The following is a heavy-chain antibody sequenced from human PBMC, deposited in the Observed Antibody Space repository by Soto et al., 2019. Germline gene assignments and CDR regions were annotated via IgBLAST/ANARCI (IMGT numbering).Heavy chain of an antibody. CDR1: GGSISSYY. J-gene: IGHJ6*03. Sequence: QVQLQESGPGLVKPSETLSLTCTVSGGSISSYYWSWIRQPPGKGLEWIGYIYYSGSTNYNPSLKSRVTISVDTSKNQFSLKLSSVTAADTAVYYCARLRGLSSYGSPYYYYYYYMDVWGKGTTVTVSS. CDR2: IYYSGST. D-gene: IGHD5-18*01. V-gene: IGHV4-59*08. CDR3: ARLRGLSSYGSPYYYYYYYMDV.